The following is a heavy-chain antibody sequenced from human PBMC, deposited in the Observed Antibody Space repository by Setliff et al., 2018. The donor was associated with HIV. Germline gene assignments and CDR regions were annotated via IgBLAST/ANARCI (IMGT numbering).Heavy chain of an antibody. V-gene: IGHV1-69*13. CDR1: GGTFSSYA. J-gene: IGHJ6*03. Sequence: SVKVSCKASGGTFSSYAISWVRQAPGQGLEWMGGIIPIFGTANYAQKFQGRVTITADESTSTVYMELSSLRSEDTAVYYCARHGVVTPVHYYYYYMDVWGKGTTVTVSS. D-gene: IGHD2-21*02. CDR2: IIPIFGTA. CDR3: ARHGVVTPVHYYYYYMDV.